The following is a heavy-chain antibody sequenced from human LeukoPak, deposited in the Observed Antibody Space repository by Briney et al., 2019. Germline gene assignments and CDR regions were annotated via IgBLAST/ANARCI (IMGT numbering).Heavy chain of an antibody. CDR1: GFTFSNFA. CDR3: AKMTAARGRYGSGSH. D-gene: IGHD3-10*01. CDR2: ITDSGVST. Sequence: GGSLRLSCAASGFTFSNFAMSWVRQAPGKGLEWVSSITDSGVSTFSTDSLSGRFTISRDNSKNTLYLQMKNLRAADTATYYCAKMTAARGRYGSGSHWGQGTPVAVSS. J-gene: IGHJ4*01. V-gene: IGHV3-23*01.